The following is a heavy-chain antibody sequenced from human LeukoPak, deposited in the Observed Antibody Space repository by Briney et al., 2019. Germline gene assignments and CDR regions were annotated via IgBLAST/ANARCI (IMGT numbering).Heavy chain of an antibody. V-gene: IGHV3-23*01. J-gene: IGHJ4*02. D-gene: IGHD6-19*01. CDR1: GFTFTNYA. CDR3: AKGGSGWHPGFDY. Sequence: GGSLRLSCAASGFTFTNYAMNWVRQAPGKGLEWVSTSGSGGSPFYADSVEGRFTISRDNSRNTLYLQMNSLRVEDTAVYYCAKGGSGWHPGFDYWGQGILVTVSS. CDR2: SGSGGSP.